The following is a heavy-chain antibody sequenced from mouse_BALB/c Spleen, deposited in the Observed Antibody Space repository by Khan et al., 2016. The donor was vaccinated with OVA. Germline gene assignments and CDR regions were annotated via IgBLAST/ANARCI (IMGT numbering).Heavy chain of an antibody. V-gene: IGHV1S136*01. Sequence: EVQLQQSGPELVKPGASVKMSCKASGYTFTSYVMNWVKQKPGQGLEWIGYINPYNDGTTYNEKFKGKATLTSDKSSSTAYMDLSSLTSEDSAVYYCARRDYAMDYWGQGTSVTVSS. CDR2: INPYNDGT. CDR1: GYTFTSYV. CDR3: ARRDYAMDY. J-gene: IGHJ4*01.